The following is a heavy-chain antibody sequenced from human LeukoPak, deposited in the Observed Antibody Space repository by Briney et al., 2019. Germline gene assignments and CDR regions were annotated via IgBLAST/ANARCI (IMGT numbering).Heavy chain of an antibody. CDR2: IKGDGSEK. CDR3: AKFPYGDYVHY. V-gene: IGHV3-7*05. J-gene: IGHJ4*02. D-gene: IGHD4-17*01. Sequence: GGSLTLSCAASGFTFSNFWMSWVRQAPGKGLEWVANIKGDGSEKYHVDSVKGRFTISRDNAKNSLYLQMNSLRAEDTAVYYCAKFPYGDYVHYWGQGTLVTVSS. CDR1: GFTFSNFW.